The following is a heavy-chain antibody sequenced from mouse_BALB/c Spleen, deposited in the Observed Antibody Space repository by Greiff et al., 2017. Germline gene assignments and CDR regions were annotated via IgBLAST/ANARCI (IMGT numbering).Heavy chain of an antibody. CDR2: IYPSDSYT. CDR1: GYTFTSYW. V-gene: IGHV1-69*02. J-gene: IGHJ4*01. D-gene: IGHD2-10*02. CDR3: TRSYGNYGAMDY. Sequence: QVQLMQPGAELVRPGASVKLSCKASGYTFTSYWINWVKQRPGQGLEWIGNIYPSDSYTNYNQKFKDKATLTVDKSSSTAYMQLSSPTSEDSAVYYCTRSYGNYGAMDYWGQGTSVTVSS.